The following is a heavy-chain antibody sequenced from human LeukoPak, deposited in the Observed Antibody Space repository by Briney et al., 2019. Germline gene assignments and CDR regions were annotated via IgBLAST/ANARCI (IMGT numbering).Heavy chain of an antibody. Sequence: SETLSLTCAGSDSSITSDYYWAWIRQPPGEGLEWIGSIHHRGSFYYNPSLKSRVTISLDASKNQFSLRLSSVTAADTALYYCTRHSRVIAGTTCAFDVWGQGTKVTVSS. D-gene: IGHD1-26*01. J-gene: IGHJ3*01. CDR1: DSSITSDYY. CDR2: IHHRGSF. CDR3: TRHSRVIAGTTCAFDV. V-gene: IGHV4-38-2*01.